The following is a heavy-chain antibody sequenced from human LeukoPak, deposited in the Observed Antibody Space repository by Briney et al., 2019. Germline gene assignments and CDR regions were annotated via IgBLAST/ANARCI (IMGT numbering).Heavy chain of an antibody. CDR1: GGSISSYY. J-gene: IGHJ4*02. Sequence: SETLSLTCTVSGGSISSYYWSWIRQPPGKGLEWIGYICYSGSTNYNPSLKSRVTISVDTSKNQFSLKLSSVTAADTAVYYCARDRRILYYDYWGQGTLVTVSS. CDR2: ICYSGST. CDR3: ARDRRILYYDY. V-gene: IGHV4-59*01. D-gene: IGHD2-15*01.